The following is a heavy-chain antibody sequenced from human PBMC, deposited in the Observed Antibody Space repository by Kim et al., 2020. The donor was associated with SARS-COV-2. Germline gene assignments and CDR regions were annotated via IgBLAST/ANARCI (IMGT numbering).Heavy chain of an antibody. CDR2: INSDGSST. Sequence: GGSLRLSCAASGFTFSSYWMHWVRQAPGKGLVWVSRINSDGSSTSYADSVKGRFTISRDNAKNTLYLQMNSLRAEDTAVYYCARDLVGVAGVYYYYGMDVWGQGTTVIVSS. D-gene: IGHD6-19*01. J-gene: IGHJ6*02. CDR1: GFTFSSYW. V-gene: IGHV3-74*01. CDR3: ARDLVGVAGVYYYYGMDV.